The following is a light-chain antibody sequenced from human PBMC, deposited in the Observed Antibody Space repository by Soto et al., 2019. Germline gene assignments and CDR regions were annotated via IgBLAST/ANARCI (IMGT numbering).Light chain of an antibody. V-gene: IGKV3-11*01. J-gene: IGKJ4*01. CDR2: DAS. Sequence: EIVLTQSPATLSLSPGERATRSCRASQSVSSYLAWYQQKPGQAPRLLIYDASNRATGIPARFSGSGSGTDFTLTISSLEPEDYAVDYCQQRSNFGGGTKVVIK. CDR3: QQRSN. CDR1: QSVSSY.